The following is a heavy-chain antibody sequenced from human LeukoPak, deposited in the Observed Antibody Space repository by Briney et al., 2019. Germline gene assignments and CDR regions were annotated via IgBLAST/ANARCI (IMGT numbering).Heavy chain of an antibody. Sequence: SVKLSSKASGGTFRLYAISWVRQAPGQGLEWMGGIITISGTATYAQKFQGRVTITADESTNTAYMELSSLRSEDTAVYYCARERYSSGWHLVDYGGQGTLVTVSS. CDR1: GGTFRLYA. CDR3: ARERYSSGWHLVDY. V-gene: IGHV1-69*13. D-gene: IGHD6-19*01. J-gene: IGHJ4*02. CDR2: IITISGTA.